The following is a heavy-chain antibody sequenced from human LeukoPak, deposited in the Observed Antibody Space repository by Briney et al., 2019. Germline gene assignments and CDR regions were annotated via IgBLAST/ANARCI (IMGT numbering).Heavy chain of an antibody. CDR3: ARVLRVYCYDSSGYYPNWFDP. CDR1: GGSFSGYY. D-gene: IGHD3-22*01. Sequence: SETLSLTCAVYGGSFSGYYWSWIRQPPGKGLEWIGEINHSGSTNYNPSLKSRVTISVDTSKNQFSLKLSSVTAADTAVYYCARVLRVYCYDSSGYYPNWFDPWGQGTLVTVSS. CDR2: INHSGST. J-gene: IGHJ5*02. V-gene: IGHV4-34*01.